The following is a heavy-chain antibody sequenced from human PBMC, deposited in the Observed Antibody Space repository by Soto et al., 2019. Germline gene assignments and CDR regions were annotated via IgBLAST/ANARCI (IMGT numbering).Heavy chain of an antibody. CDR2: IGESGTPT. CDR1: GFTFSSYA. CDR3: ARYIPGVRYYGMDV. J-gene: IGHJ6*02. V-gene: IGHV3-23*01. Sequence: EVQLLESGGGLVQPGGSPRLSCAASGFTFSSYAMKWVRQAPGKGLEWVSLIGESGTPTYYADSVKRRFTISRDNSGNTLFLEMYSLRAEDTAVYYCARYIPGVRYYGMDVWGQGTTVTVSS. D-gene: IGHD2-2*01.